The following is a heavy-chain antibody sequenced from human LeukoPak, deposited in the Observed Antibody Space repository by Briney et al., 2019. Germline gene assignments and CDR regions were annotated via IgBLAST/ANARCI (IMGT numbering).Heavy chain of an antibody. CDR2: IYYSGST. CDR1: GGSISSYY. Sequence: SETLSLTCTVSGGSISSYYWSWIRQPPGKGLEWIGYIYYSGSTYYNPSLKSRVTISVDTSKNQFSLKLSSVTAADTAVYYCARVKLDDAFDIWGQGTMVTVSS. J-gene: IGHJ3*02. CDR3: ARVKLDDAFDI. V-gene: IGHV4-59*12.